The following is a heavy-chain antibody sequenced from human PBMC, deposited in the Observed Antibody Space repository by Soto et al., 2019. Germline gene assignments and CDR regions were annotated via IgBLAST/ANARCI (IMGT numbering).Heavy chain of an antibody. CDR2: INYSGTT. V-gene: IGHV4-30-4*01. Sequence: QVQLQESGPGLVKPSQNLSLTCTVSGGSINSGDYYWSWIRQPPGKGLEWIGYINYSGTTYYNPSLKSRLTISVDTSKNQFSLRLTSVTAADTAVYYCARDDKCDTSGIDYWGQGTLVTVSS. D-gene: IGHD3-22*01. CDR3: ARDDKCDTSGIDY. J-gene: IGHJ4*02. CDR1: GGSINSGDYY.